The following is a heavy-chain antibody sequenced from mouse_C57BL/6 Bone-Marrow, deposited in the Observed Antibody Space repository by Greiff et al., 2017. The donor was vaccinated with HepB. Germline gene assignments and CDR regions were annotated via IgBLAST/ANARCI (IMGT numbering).Heavy chain of an antibody. V-gene: IGHV14-4*01. CDR2: IDPENGDT. CDR1: GFNIKDDY. CDR3: TTWVYYGSPGYFDV. D-gene: IGHD2-2*01. J-gene: IGHJ1*03. Sequence: DVQLQQSGAELVRPGASVKLSCTASGFNIKDDYMHWVKQRPEQGLEWIGWIDPENGDTEYASKFQGKATITADTSSNTAYLQLSSLTSEDTAVYYCTTWVYYGSPGYFDVWGTGTTVTVSS.